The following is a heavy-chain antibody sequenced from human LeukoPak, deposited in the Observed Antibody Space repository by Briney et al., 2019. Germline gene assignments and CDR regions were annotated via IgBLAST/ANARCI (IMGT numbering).Heavy chain of an antibody. D-gene: IGHD2-15*01. CDR3: ATMVYCSGGNCYPYYFDY. CDR2: IYYSGST. CDR1: GGSISSGGYY. Sequence: SETLSLTCTVSGGSISSGGYYWSWIRQHPGKGLEWIGYIYYSGSTYYNPSLKSRLTISVDTSKNQLSLKLSTVTAADTAVYYCATMVYCSGGNCYPYYFDYWGQGTLVTVSS. V-gene: IGHV4-31*03. J-gene: IGHJ4*02.